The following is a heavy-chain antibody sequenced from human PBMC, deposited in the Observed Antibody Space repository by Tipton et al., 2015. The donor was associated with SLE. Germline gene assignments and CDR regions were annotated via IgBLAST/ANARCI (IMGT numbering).Heavy chain of an antibody. V-gene: IGHV4-61*02. CDR2: IYTSGST. Sequence: LRLSCTVSGGSISSSGYDWGWIRQPPGKGLEWIGRIYTSGSTNYNPSLKSRVTISVDTSKNQFSLKLSSVTAADTAVYYCARDGCSSTSCYSDGNWFDPWGQGTLVTVSS. D-gene: IGHD2-2*02. CDR3: ARDGCSSTSCYSDGNWFDP. CDR1: GGSISSSGYD. J-gene: IGHJ5*02.